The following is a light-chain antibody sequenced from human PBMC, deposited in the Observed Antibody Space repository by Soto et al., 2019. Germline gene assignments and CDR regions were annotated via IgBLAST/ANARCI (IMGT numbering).Light chain of an antibody. J-gene: IGKJ4*01. CDR2: ASS. CDR3: QQYGDWPLT. CDR1: QSVGSN. V-gene: IGKV3-15*01. Sequence: EIVLTQSPATLSVSPGERATLSCRASQSVGSNFAGYPQKPGQAPRLLIFASSTRATGVPARFSGSGSGTEFTLTISSLQSEDFAVYYCQQYGDWPLTFGGGAKVEIE.